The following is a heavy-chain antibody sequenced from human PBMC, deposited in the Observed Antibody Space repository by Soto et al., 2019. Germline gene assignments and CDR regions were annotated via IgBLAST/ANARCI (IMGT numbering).Heavy chain of an antibody. CDR2: ISSSSSYI. Sequence: VQLVESGGGLVKPGGSLRLSCAASGFTFSSYSMNWVRQAPGKGLEWVSSISSSSSYIYYADSVKGRFTISRDNAKNSLYLQMNSLRAEDTAVYYCARGSGYSTSQMGYWGQGTLVTVSS. D-gene: IGHD6-13*01. CDR3: ARGSGYSTSQMGY. J-gene: IGHJ4*02. CDR1: GFTFSSYS. V-gene: IGHV3-21*01.